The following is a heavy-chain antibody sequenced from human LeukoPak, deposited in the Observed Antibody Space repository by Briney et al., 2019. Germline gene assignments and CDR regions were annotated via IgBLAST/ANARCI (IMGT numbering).Heavy chain of an antibody. V-gene: IGHV1-46*01. Sequence: ASVKVSCKASGYRFTSYDMHWVRQAPGQGLEWMGIIIPSDGSTSYAQKFQGRVTMTRDTSTSTVYMELSSLRSEDTAVYYCARGKVVTMVRGVIITYFDYWGQGTLVTVSS. D-gene: IGHD3-10*01. CDR3: ARGKVVTMVRGVIITYFDY. CDR2: IIPSDGST. J-gene: IGHJ4*02. CDR1: GYRFTSYD.